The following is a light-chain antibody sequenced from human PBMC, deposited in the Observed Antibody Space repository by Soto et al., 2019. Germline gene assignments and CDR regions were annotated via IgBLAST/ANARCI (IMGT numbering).Light chain of an antibody. CDR2: DAS. CDR1: QDISDY. Sequence: IQMTQSPSSLSASVGDRVTITCQASQDISDYLNWYQQKPGKAPKLLIYDASNLETGVPSRFSGSGSGTDFTFTISSLQTEDIATYYCQQDHDDSWTFGQGTKV. V-gene: IGKV1-33*01. J-gene: IGKJ1*01. CDR3: QQDHDDSWT.